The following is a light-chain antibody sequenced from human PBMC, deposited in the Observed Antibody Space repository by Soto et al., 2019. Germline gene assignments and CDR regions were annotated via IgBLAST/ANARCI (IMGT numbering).Light chain of an antibody. Sequence: QSVLTQPASVSGSPGQSITISCAGTIRDVGAYNLVSWYQQYPGRAPQLILYEVRNRPSGISFRFSGFKSGNTASLTISGLQAEDEADYYCSSYTSSSTFFGTGTKVTVL. CDR3: SSYTSSSTF. J-gene: IGLJ1*01. CDR1: IRDVGAYNL. CDR2: EVR. V-gene: IGLV2-14*01.